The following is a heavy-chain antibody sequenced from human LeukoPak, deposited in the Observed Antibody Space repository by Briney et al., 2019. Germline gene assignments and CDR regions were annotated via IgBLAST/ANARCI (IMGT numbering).Heavy chain of an antibody. CDR2: IKQDGTEK. Sequence: PGGSLRLSCAASGFTYSSYWMSWVRQAPGKGQEWVANIKQDGTEKYYVDSVKGRFTISRDNAKNSLYLQMNDLRAEDTAVYYCARGGGNFDYWGQGTLVTVSS. CDR3: ARGGGNFDY. J-gene: IGHJ4*01. D-gene: IGHD3-16*01. CDR1: GFTYSSYW. V-gene: IGHV3-7*03.